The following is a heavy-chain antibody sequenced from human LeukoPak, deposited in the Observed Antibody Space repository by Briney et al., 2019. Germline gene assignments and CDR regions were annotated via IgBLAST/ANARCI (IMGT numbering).Heavy chain of an antibody. CDR1: GYTFSSYW. V-gene: IGHV5-51*01. CDR2: IYPGDSDT. Sequence: GGSLRISCKRSGYTFSSYWIGWVRQMPGKGLEWMGIIYPGDSDTRYSPSLQGQVTISVDTSIGTAYLQWSSLKASDTAIYYCARQNDFRLDYWGQGTLVTVSS. CDR3: ARQNDFRLDY. J-gene: IGHJ4*02. D-gene: IGHD3-3*01.